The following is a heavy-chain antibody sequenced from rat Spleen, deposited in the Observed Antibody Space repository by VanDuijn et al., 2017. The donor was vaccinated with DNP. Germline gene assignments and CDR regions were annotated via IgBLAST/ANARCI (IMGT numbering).Heavy chain of an antibody. J-gene: IGHJ3*01. CDR1: GFSLTSYN. CDR2: ISSGGST. Sequence: QVQLKESGPGLVQPSRTLSLTCTVSGFSLTSYNVHWVRQPPGKVLEWIAAISSGGSTYYNSALKSRLSISRDTSKSQVFLKMNSLQTEDTAIYYCTRDSSFAYWGQGTLVTVSS. D-gene: IGHD1-2*01. CDR3: TRDSSFAY. V-gene: IGHV2-6*01.